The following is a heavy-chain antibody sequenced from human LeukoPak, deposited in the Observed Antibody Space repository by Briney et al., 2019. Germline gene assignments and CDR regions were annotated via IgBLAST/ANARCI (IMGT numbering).Heavy chain of an antibody. CDR2: ISGSGGST. V-gene: IGHV3-23*01. CDR1: GFTFSSYG. D-gene: IGHD1-26*01. CDR3: VRWIASGSGIYWYFDV. J-gene: IGHJ2*01. Sequence: PGGTLRLSCAASGFTFSSYGMSWVRQAPGKGLQWVSSISGSGGSTYYGDSVKGRFTISRDNAKNSLFLQMNSLRAEDTAVYYCVRWIASGSGIYWYFDVWGRGTLVTVSS.